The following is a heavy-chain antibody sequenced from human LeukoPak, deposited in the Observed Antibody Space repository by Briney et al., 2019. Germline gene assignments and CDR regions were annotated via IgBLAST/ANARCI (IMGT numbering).Heavy chain of an antibody. Sequence: SETLSLTCAVYGGSFSGYYWSWIRQPPGKGLEWIGYIYHSGSTYYNPSLKSRVTISVDRSKNQFSLKLSSVTAADTAVYYCARRSGGYDILTGYDYWGQGTLVTVSS. CDR1: GGSFSGYY. CDR3: ARRSGGYDILTGYDY. CDR2: IYHSGST. D-gene: IGHD3-9*01. V-gene: IGHV4-34*01. J-gene: IGHJ4*02.